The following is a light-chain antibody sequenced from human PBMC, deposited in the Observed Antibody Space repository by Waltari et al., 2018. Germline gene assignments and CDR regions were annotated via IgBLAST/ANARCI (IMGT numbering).Light chain of an antibody. J-gene: IGLJ1*01. CDR1: ELDKIY. Sequence: SYDLTLPPSLSVSPGQTAPITRPGQELDKIYTSWYQQKPVQSPVLVLYQDNVRPSGIPERFSGSNSGNTATLTISGTQAMDEADYYCLVWDSSIGVFGSGTKITVL. CDR3: LVWDSSIGV. V-gene: IGLV3-1*01. CDR2: QDN.